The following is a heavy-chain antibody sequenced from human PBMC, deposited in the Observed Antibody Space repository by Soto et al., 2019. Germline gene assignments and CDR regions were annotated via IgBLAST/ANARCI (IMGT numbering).Heavy chain of an antibody. D-gene: IGHD6-19*01. J-gene: IGHJ4*02. Sequence: ASVKVSCKASGYTFTSYYMHWVRQAPGQGLEWMGWMNPNSGNTGYAQKFQGRVTMTRHTSISTAYMELTSLMSEDTAVYYCARGRGSGWTVTTLDSWGQGTQVTVS. CDR2: MNPNSGNT. V-gene: IGHV1-8*02. CDR1: GYTFTSYY. CDR3: ARGRGSGWTVTTLDS.